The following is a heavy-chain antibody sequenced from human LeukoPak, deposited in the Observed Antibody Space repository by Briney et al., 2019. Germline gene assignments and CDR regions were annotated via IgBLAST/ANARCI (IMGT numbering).Heavy chain of an antibody. J-gene: IGHJ4*02. CDR1: GYSFTDYW. D-gene: IGHD3-22*01. Sequence: GESLKISCKGSGYSFTDYWIAWVHQVPGKGLEWMAIVYPRDSDTRYSPSFQGQVTVSADKSISTAYLQWSSLKASDTAIYYCTRPDSTGFYTDWGQGTLVTVSS. CDR2: VYPRDSDT. CDR3: TRPDSTGFYTD. V-gene: IGHV5-51*07.